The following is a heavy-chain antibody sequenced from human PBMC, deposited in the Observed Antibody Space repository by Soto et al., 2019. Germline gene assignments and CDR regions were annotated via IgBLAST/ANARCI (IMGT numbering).Heavy chain of an antibody. Sequence: ESGGGLVKPGGSLRLSCAASGFTFSSYSMNWVRQAPGTGLEWVSSISSSSSYIYYADSVKGRFTISRDNAKNSLYLQMNSLRAEDTAVYYCARGAPAGTGDYWGQGTLVTVSS. CDR3: ARGAPAGTGDY. J-gene: IGHJ4*02. CDR2: ISSSSSYI. CDR1: GFTFSSYS. V-gene: IGHV3-21*01. D-gene: IGHD6-19*01.